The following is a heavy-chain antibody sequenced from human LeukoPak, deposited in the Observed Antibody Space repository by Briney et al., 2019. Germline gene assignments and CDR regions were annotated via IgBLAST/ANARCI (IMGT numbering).Heavy chain of an antibody. Sequence: ASVKVSCKASGYTFTGYYIHWVRQAPGQGLEWMGWVNPNSGGTNYAQKFQGRVTMTRDTSISTAYMELSRLTSDDTAVYYCARESRGSDYDSRGQGTLVTVSS. D-gene: IGHD6-19*01. J-gene: IGHJ4*02. V-gene: IGHV1-2*02. CDR3: ARESRGSDYDS. CDR1: GYTFTGYY. CDR2: VNPNSGGT.